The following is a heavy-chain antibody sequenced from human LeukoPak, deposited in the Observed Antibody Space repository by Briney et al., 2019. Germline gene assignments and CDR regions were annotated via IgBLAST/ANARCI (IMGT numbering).Heavy chain of an antibody. CDR1: GFTFSSYS. Sequence: SGGSPRLSCAASGFTFSSYSMNWVRQAPGKGLEWVSYISQSSDRIYHADSVKGRFTISRDNAKNSLYLQMDSLRVEDTAVYYCARDLLNDEGSSYFFDQWGQGTLVTVAS. D-gene: IGHD2-2*01. V-gene: IGHV3-48*04. CDR2: ISQSSDRI. CDR3: ARDLLNDEGSSYFFDQ. J-gene: IGHJ4*02.